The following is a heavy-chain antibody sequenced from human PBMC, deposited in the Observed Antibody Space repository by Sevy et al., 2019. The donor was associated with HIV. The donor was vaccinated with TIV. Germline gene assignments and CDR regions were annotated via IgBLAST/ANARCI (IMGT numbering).Heavy chain of an antibody. CDR2: VNTASGDT. J-gene: IGHJ4*02. D-gene: IGHD2-15*01. V-gene: IGHV1-3*04. Sequence: ASVKVSCKGSGYTFNNYIIYWVRQAPGQSLEWMGWVNTASGDTKYSQKFQGRVIITTDTSARTVYMELNNLRSEDTAFYFCARDFCSGGSCYSAFGYWGQGTLVPVSS. CDR3: ARDFCSGGSCYSAFGY. CDR1: GYTFNNYI.